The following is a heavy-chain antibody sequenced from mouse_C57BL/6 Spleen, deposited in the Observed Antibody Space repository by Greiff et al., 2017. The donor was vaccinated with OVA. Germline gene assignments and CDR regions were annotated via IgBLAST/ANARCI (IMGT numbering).Heavy chain of an antibody. CDR1: GYTFTSYW. D-gene: IGHD2-1*01. CDR3: ARGEGNLSWFAY. V-gene: IGHV1-69*01. Sequence: QVQLQQPGAELVMPGASVKLSCKASGYTFTSYWMHWVKQRPGQGLAWIGEIDPSDSYTNYNQKFKGKSTLTVDKSSSTAYMQLSSLTSEDSAVYYCARGEGNLSWFAYWGQGTLVTVSA. J-gene: IGHJ3*01. CDR2: IDPSDSYT.